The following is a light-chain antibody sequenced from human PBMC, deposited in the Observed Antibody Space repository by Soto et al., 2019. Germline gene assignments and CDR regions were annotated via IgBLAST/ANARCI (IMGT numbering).Light chain of an antibody. CDR1: SSDVGSYNL. V-gene: IGLV2-23*02. CDR3: CSYAGSSTFVV. J-gene: IGLJ2*01. Sequence: QSVLTQPASVSGSPGQSITIYCTGTSSDVGSYNLVSWYQQHPGKAPKLMIYEVSKRPSGVSNRFAGSKSGNTASLTISGLRAEDEADYYCCSYAGSSTFVVFGGGTKLTVL. CDR2: EVS.